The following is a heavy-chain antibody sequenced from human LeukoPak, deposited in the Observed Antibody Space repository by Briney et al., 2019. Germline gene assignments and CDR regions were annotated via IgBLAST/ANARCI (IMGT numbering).Heavy chain of an antibody. CDR2: ISSSGSTI. CDR1: GFTFSSYE. Sequence: PGGSLRLSCAASGFTFSSYEMNWGRQARGKGREWDTYISSSGSTIYYADSVKGRFTISRDNAKNSLYLQMNSLRAEDTAVYYCAELGITMIGGVWGKGTTVTISS. V-gene: IGHV3-48*03. J-gene: IGHJ6*04. D-gene: IGHD3-10*02. CDR3: AELGITMIGGV.